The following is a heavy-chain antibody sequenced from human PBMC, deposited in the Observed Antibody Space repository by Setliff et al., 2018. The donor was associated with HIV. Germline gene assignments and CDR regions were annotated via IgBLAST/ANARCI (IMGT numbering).Heavy chain of an antibody. V-gene: IGHV4-59*11. J-gene: IGHJ4*01. D-gene: IGHD6-13*01. Sequence: PSETLSLTCTDSYGSISGHYWTWIRQPPGKGLEWIGYIHHSGGTQYNHSLMSLLTMSVDSSKNQFSLSLSSVTAADTAVYYRARLPAINSWPFDYWARGTRVT. CDR3: ARLPAINSWPFDY. CDR2: IHHSGGT. CDR1: YGSISGHY.